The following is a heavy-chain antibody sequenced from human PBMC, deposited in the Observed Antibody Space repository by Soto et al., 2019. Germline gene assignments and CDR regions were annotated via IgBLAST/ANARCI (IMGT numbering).Heavy chain of an antibody. CDR3: AKRHYYYGMDV. CDR1: GFTFDDYA. J-gene: IGHJ6*02. Sequence: PGGSLRLSCAASGFTFDDYAMHWVRQAPGKGLEWVSGISWNSGSIGYAGSVKGRFTISRDNAKNSLYLQMNSLRAEDTALYYCAKRHYYYGMDVWGQGTTVTVSS. V-gene: IGHV3-9*01. CDR2: ISWNSGSI.